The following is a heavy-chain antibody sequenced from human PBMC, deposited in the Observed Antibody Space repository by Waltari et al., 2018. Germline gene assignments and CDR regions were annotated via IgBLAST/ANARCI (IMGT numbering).Heavy chain of an antibody. CDR3: AGVVGSLQDEYYFAY. D-gene: IGHD3-10*01. J-gene: IGHJ4*02. Sequence: QVQLVQAGAEVKKTGSSVKVSCKAYGGNFSSYAISWVRQDPGQGLEWMGGFIPIFGTANYAQKFQGRVTITADESSSTAYMELSSLRSEDTAVYYCAGVVGSLQDEYYFAYWGQGTLVTVSS. CDR2: FIPIFGTA. V-gene: IGHV1-69*13. CDR1: GGNFSSYA.